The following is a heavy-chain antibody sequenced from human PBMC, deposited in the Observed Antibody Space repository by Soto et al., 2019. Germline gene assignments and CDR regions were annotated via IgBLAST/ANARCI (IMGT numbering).Heavy chain of an antibody. D-gene: IGHD3-10*01. V-gene: IGHV4-34*01. J-gene: IGHJ6*02. Sequence: SDTLSLTCAVYGGFLSESYWTWLRQPPGKGLEWIGEINHVGGTNYNPSLKSRVTMSVDTSQNQFSLRLISVTAADTAVYSCARDAWSVVRGLLISCGLDVWGQGTTVTVSS. CDR1: GGFLSESY. CDR3: ARDAWSVVRGLLISCGLDV. CDR2: INHVGGT.